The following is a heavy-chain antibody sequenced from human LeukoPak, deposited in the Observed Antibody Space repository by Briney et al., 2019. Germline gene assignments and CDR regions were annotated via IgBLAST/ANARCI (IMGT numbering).Heavy chain of an antibody. D-gene: IGHD3-10*01. J-gene: IGHJ4*02. V-gene: IGHV5-10-1*01. CDR1: GYSFTSYW. CDR2: IDPSDSYT. CDR3: ARLRPPYYYGSGSYYPLDY. Sequence: GESLRISCKGSGYSFTSYWISWVRQMPGKGLEWMGRIDPSDSYTSYSPSFQGHVTISADKSISTAYLQWSSLKASDTAMYYCARLRPPYYYGSGSYYPLDYWGQGTLVTVSS.